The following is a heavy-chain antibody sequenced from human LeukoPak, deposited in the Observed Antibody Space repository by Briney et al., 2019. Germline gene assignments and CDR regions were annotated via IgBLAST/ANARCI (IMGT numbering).Heavy chain of an antibody. CDR3: AKDRTYYYDSGGYYSDY. V-gene: IGHV3-23*01. CDR1: GFTFSSYA. J-gene: IGHJ4*02. CDR2: ISGSGGST. D-gene: IGHD3-22*01. Sequence: PGGSLRLSWAASGFTFSSYAMTWVRQAPGRGLEWVSAISGSGGSTYYADSVKGRFTISRDQSKNTLFLQMNSLRAEDTAVYYCAKDRTYYYDSGGYYSDYWGQGTLVTVSS.